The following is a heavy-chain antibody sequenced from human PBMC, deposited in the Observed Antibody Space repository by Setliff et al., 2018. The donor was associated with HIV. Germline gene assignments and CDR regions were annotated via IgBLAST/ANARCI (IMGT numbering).Heavy chain of an antibody. CDR2: ISGYNGNT. J-gene: IGHJ3*02. CDR3: ARSGLYCSGGRCYSGAFDI. V-gene: IGHV1-18*01. Sequence: ASVKVSCKASHYTFISFGINWVRQAPGQGLEWMGWISGYNGNTNYAQNLQGRVTMTTDTSASTAYMELRSLRSEDTAVYYCARSGLYCSGGRCYSGAFDIWGQGTMVTVSS. CDR1: HYTFISFG. D-gene: IGHD2-15*01.